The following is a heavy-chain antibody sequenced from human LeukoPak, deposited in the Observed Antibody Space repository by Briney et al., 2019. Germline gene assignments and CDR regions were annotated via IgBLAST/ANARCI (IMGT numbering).Heavy chain of an antibody. V-gene: IGHV1-69*04. CDR2: IIPILGIA. D-gene: IGHD2-2*01. CDR1: GGTFSSYA. J-gene: IGHJ4*02. Sequence: ASVKVSCKASGGTFSSYAISWVRQAPGQGLEWMGRIIPILGIANYAQKFQGRVTITADKSTSTAYMELSSLRSEDTAVYYCAWTRSYCSSTSCSRPRRFDYWGQGTLVTVSS. CDR3: AWTRSYCSSTSCSRPRRFDY.